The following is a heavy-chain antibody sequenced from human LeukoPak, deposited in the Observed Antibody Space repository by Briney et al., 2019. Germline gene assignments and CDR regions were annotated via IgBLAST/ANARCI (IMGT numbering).Heavy chain of an antibody. Sequence: GGSLRLSCAASGFTFSSYAMSWVRQAPGKGLEWVSAISGSGGSTYYADSVKGRFTISRDNSKNTLYLQINSLRAEDTAVYYCAKLYYYDSSGSYDAFDIWGQGTMVTVSS. J-gene: IGHJ3*02. D-gene: IGHD3-22*01. CDR2: ISGSGGST. CDR3: AKLYYYDSSGSYDAFDI. V-gene: IGHV3-23*01. CDR1: GFTFSSYA.